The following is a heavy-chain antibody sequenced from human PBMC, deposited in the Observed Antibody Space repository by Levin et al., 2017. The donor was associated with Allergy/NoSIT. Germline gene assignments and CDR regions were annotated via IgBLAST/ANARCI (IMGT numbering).Heavy chain of an antibody. Sequence: GGSLRLSCKASGYTFTGYYMHWVRQAPGQGLEWMGWINPNSGGTNYAQKFQGRVTMTRDTSISTAYMELSRLRSDDTAVYYCARDRAAAGQFDYWGQGTLVTVSS. CDR2: INPNSGGT. V-gene: IGHV1-2*02. D-gene: IGHD6-13*01. CDR3: ARDRAAAGQFDY. J-gene: IGHJ4*02. CDR1: GYTFTGYY.